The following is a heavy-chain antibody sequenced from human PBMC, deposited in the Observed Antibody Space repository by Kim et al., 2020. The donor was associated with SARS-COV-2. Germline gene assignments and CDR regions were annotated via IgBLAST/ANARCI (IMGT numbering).Heavy chain of an antibody. Sequence: SETLSLTCAVYGGSFSGYYWSWIRQPPGKGLEWIGEINHSGSTNYNPSLKSRVTISVDTSKNQFSLKLSSVTAADTAVYYCARGYGGPDYWGQGTLVTVSS. D-gene: IGHD2-15*01. V-gene: IGHV4-34*01. J-gene: IGHJ4*02. CDR2: INHSGST. CDR1: GGSFSGYY. CDR3: ARGYGGPDY.